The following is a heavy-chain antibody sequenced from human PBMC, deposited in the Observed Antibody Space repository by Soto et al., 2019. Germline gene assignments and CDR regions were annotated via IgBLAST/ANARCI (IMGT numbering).Heavy chain of an antibody. CDR3: AKDVRLQWGWLTSDY. Sequence: PGGSLRLSCAASGFTFSSYAMSWVRQAPGKGLEWVSAITGSGGSTYYADSVKGRFTISRDNSKNTLYLQMNSLRAEDTAVYYCAKDVRLQWGWLTSDYWGQGTLVTVSS. V-gene: IGHV3-23*01. CDR1: GFTFSSYA. D-gene: IGHD5-12*01. J-gene: IGHJ4*02. CDR2: ITGSGGST.